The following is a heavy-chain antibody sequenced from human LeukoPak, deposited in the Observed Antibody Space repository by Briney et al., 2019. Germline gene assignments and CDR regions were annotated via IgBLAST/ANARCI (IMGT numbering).Heavy chain of an antibody. CDR3: ARDRDWAIGT. D-gene: IGHD2-21*02. Sequence: SVKVSCKASGGTFSSYAISWVRQAPGQGLEWMGGIIPIFGTANYAQKFQGRVTITTDESTSTAYMELSSLRSDDTAVYYCARDRDWAIGTWGQGTLVTVSS. J-gene: IGHJ5*02. CDR2: IIPIFGTA. V-gene: IGHV1-69*05. CDR1: GGTFSSYA.